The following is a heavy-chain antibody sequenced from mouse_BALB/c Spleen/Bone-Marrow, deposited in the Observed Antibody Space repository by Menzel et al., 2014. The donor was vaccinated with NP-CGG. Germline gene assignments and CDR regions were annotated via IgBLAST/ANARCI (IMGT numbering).Heavy chain of an antibody. CDR3: ARGGYGNYYFDY. CDR1: GYTFTSSW. Sequence: VQLQESGSVLVRPGASVKLSCKASGYTFTSSWMHWAKQRPGQGLEWIGEIHPNSGNTNYNEKFKGKATLTVDTSSSTAYVDLSSLTSEDSAVYYCARGGYGNYYFDYWGQGTTLTLSS. J-gene: IGHJ2*01. V-gene: IGHV1S130*01. D-gene: IGHD2-1*01. CDR2: IHPNSGNT.